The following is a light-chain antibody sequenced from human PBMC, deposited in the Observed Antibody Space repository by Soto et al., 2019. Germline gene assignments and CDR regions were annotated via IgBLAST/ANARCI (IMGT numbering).Light chain of an antibody. CDR3: CSYVRGAPVV. CDR1: SSDVGSSNL. J-gene: IGLJ3*02. V-gene: IGLV2-23*02. Sequence: QSALTQPASVSGSPGQSITVSCTGTSSDVGSSNLVSWYQHHPGRAPKLMIYEVSQRPSGVSNRFSGSKSGYTASLTISGLQAEDEADYYCCSYVRGAPVVFGGGTKVTVL. CDR2: EVS.